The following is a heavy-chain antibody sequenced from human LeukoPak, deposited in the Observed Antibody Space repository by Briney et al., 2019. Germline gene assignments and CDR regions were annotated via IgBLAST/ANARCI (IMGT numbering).Heavy chain of an antibody. CDR1: GGSISSSSYY. V-gene: IGHV4-39*01. CDR3: ARLPMVRGVITSYYYYGMDV. CDR2: IYYSGST. J-gene: IGHJ6*02. D-gene: IGHD3-10*01. Sequence: SETLSLTCTVSGGSISSSSYYWGWIRQPPGKGLEWIGSIYYSGSTYYNPSLKSRVTISVDTSKNQFSLKLSSVTAADTAVYYCARLPMVRGVITSYYYYGMDVWGQGTTVTVSS.